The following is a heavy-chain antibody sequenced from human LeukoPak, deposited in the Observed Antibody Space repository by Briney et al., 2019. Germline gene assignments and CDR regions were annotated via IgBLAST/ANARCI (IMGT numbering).Heavy chain of an antibody. Sequence: PGGSLRLSCAASGFTFSSYSMNWVRQAPGKGLVWVSRINSDGSSTSYADSVKGRFTISRDNAKNTLYLQMNSLRAEDTAVYYCARGIDRGFGSGFDPWGQGTLVTVSS. CDR1: GFTFSSYS. CDR2: INSDGSST. D-gene: IGHD3-10*01. J-gene: IGHJ5*02. V-gene: IGHV3-74*01. CDR3: ARGIDRGFGSGFDP.